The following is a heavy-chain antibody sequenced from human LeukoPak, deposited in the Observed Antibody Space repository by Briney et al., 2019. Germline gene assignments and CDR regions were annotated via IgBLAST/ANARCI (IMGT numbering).Heavy chain of an antibody. CDR2: INPNSGGT. J-gene: IGHJ5*02. CDR3: ARAITYYDILTGYYTPAYNWFDP. V-gene: IGHV1-2*06. D-gene: IGHD3-9*01. Sequence: GASVKVSCKASGYTFTGYYMHWVRQAPGQGLEWMGRINPNSGGTNYAQKFQGRVTITADESTSTAYMELSSLRSEDTAVYYCARAITYYDILTGYYTPAYNWFDPWGQGTLVTVSS. CDR1: GYTFTGYY.